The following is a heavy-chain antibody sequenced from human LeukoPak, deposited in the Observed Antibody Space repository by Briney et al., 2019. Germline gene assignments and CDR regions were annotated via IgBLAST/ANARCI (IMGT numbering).Heavy chain of an antibody. Sequence: GGSLRLSCAASGFTFSSYGMHWVRQAPGKGLEWVAVIWYDGSNKYYADSVKGRFTISRDNSKNTLYLQMNSLRAEDPAVYYCAKGASSRFCFDYWGQGTLVTVSS. CDR2: IWYDGSNK. D-gene: IGHD3-22*01. CDR3: AKGASSRFCFDY. CDR1: GFTFSSYG. J-gene: IGHJ4*02. V-gene: IGHV3-33*06.